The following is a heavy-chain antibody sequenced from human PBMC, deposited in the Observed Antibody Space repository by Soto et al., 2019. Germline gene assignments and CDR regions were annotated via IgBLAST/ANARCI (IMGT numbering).Heavy chain of an antibody. V-gene: IGHV1-69*01. CDR2: LIPILGTA. J-gene: IGHJ6*02. CDR1: GGTFSSYA. Sequence: QVQLVQSGAEVKKPGSSVKVSCKASGGTFSSYAISWVRQAPGQGLEWMGGLIPILGTANYAQKFQGRVTITAEESTSTAYMELSSLRSEDTAVYYCAGGSHKYYGMDVWGQGTTDTVSS. CDR3: AGGSHKYYGMDV. D-gene: IGHD2-15*01.